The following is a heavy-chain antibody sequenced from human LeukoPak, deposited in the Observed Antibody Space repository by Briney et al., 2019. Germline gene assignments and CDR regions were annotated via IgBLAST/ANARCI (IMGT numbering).Heavy chain of an antibody. Sequence: GGSLRLSCAASGFDFSIFALHWVRQAPGKGLEWVATISHNAHFTNYADSVKGRFTVSRDNSMNMLHLQMDSLRAKETAVYYCAREMRLPHNEILIDRRAFDIWGQGTMVTVSS. D-gene: IGHD3-9*01. CDR1: GFDFSIFA. V-gene: IGHV3-30*04. CDR2: ISHNAHFT. J-gene: IGHJ3*02. CDR3: AREMRLPHNEILIDRRAFDI.